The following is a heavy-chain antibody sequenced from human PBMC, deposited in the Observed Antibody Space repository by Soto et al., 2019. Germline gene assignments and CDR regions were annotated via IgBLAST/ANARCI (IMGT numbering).Heavy chain of an antibody. CDR1: GFSVTTYR. J-gene: IGHJ4*02. V-gene: IGHV3-53*01. CDR2: IYGGGST. D-gene: IGHD3-22*01. CDR3: TTRVITTNDY. Sequence: GGSLRLSCAASGFSVTTYRMSWVRQAPGKGLEWVSVIYGGGSTVYAASVKGRFTVSRDDSKNIVYVEMNSLTAEDTAVYYCTTRVITTNDYWGQGTLVTVSS.